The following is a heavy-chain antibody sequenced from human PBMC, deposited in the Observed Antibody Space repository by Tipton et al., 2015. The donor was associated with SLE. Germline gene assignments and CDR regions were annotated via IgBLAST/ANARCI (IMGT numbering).Heavy chain of an antibody. CDR1: GDSIGTYY. CDR2: TYYIGRT. V-gene: IGHV4-59*13. J-gene: IGHJ2*01. CDR3: AILRELPHWYFDL. D-gene: IGHD1-26*01. Sequence: TLSLTCTVSGDSIGTYYWNWIRQPPGKGLEWIGYTYYIGRTNYNPSLKSRVTISVDTSKNQFSLNLSSVTAADTAVYYCAILRELPHWYFDLWGRGTLVTVSS.